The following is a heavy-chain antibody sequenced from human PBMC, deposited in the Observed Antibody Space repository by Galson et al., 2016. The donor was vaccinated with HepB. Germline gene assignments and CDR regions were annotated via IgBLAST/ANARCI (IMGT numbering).Heavy chain of an antibody. CDR3: ATDFDTGRQSHNHCGLDV. CDR2: IVLGSCDT. D-gene: IGHD1-14*01. Sequence: SVKVSCKALGFTFPTSAVQWLRQARGQRPEGLGWIVLGSCDTHYAQKFQDRVTITWDKSTRAGYMEMRKLRSEDTAVYYCATDFDTGRQSHNHCGLDVWGQGTTVTVS. J-gene: IGHJ6*02. V-gene: IGHV1-58*01. CDR1: GFTFPTSA.